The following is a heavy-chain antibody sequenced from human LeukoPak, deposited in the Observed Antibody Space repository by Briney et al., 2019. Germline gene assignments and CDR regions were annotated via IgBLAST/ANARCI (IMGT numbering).Heavy chain of an antibody. CDR1: GGSFSGYY. D-gene: IGHD1-26*01. V-gene: IGHV4-34*01. CDR2: INHSGST. J-gene: IGHJ4*02. CDR3: ARGGTRIVGATLYYFDY. Sequence: SETLSLTCAVYGGSFSGYYWSWIRQPPGKGLEWIGEINHSGSTNYNPSLKSRVTISVDTSKNQFSLKLSSVTAADTALYYCARGGTRIVGATLYYFDYWGQGTLVTVSS.